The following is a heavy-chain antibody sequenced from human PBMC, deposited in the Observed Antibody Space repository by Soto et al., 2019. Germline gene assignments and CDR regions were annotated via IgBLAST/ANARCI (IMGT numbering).Heavy chain of an antibody. Sequence: RASVKVSCKASGYAFTGYYMHWVRQAPGQGLEWMGWINPNSGGTNYAQKFQGRATMTRDTSISTAYMALGRLRSDDTDVYYCARALNLPNWFDPWGQGTLVTVSA. V-gene: IGHV1-2*02. D-gene: IGHD2-2*01. CDR1: GYAFTGYY. CDR3: ARALNLPNWFDP. J-gene: IGHJ5*02. CDR2: INPNSGGT.